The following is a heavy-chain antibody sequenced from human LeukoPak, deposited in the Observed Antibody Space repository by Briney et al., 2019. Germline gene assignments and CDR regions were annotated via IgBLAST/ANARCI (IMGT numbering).Heavy chain of an antibody. Sequence: GGSLRLSCAVSGFTVSSSYMSWVRQAPGKGLEWVSVIYSGGSTYYTDSVKGRFTISRDNSKNTLYLQMNSLRAEDTAVYYCARDGGIAAAFDYWGQGTLVTVSS. D-gene: IGHD6-13*01. V-gene: IGHV3-53*01. J-gene: IGHJ4*02. CDR2: IYSGGST. CDR1: GFTVSSSY. CDR3: ARDGGIAAAFDY.